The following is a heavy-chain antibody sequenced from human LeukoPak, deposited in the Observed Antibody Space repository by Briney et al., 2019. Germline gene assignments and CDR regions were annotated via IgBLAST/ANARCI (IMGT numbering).Heavy chain of an antibody. CDR3: GGSAEDAWFDP. Sequence: SETLSLTCTVSGGSISSYYWSWIRQPAGKGLEWIGRIYTSGSTNYNPSLKSRVTMSVDTSKNQFSLKLSSVTAADTAVYYCGGSAEDAWFDPWGQGTLVTVSS. CDR2: IYTSGST. J-gene: IGHJ5*02. V-gene: IGHV4-4*07. CDR1: GGSISSYY. D-gene: IGHD3-10*01.